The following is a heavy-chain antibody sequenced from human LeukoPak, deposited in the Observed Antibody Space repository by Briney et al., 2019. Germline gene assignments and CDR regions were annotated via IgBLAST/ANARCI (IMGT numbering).Heavy chain of an antibody. Sequence: SVKVSCKASGDTFSSYAISWIRQAPGQGLEWMGRFIPFLDIPNTAQKFLGRVTFTADKSTSTAYMELRSLKSDDTAVYYCARSGAEITRLYDYWGQGTLVTVSS. CDR3: ARSGAEITRLYDY. J-gene: IGHJ4*02. V-gene: IGHV1-69*04. D-gene: IGHD3-16*01. CDR2: FIPFLDIP. CDR1: GDTFSSYA.